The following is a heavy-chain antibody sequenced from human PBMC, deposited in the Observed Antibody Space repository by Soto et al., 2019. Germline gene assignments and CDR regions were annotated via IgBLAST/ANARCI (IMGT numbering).Heavy chain of an antibody. CDR1: GGSFSGYY. CDR2: INHSGST. D-gene: IGHD3-9*01. V-gene: IGHV4-34*01. Sequence: PSETLSLTCAVYGGSFSGYYWSWIRQPPGKGLEWIGEINHSGSTNYNPSLKSRVTISVDTSKNQFSLKLSSVTAADTAVYYCARGIIREDLLTGYSYDYWGQGNPLTVSS. CDR3: ARGIIREDLLTGYSYDY. J-gene: IGHJ4*02.